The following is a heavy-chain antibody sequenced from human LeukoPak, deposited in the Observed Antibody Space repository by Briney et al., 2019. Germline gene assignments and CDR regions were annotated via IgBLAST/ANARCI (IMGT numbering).Heavy chain of an antibody. CDR3: ATEGRWLGYFDY. CDR1: GYTLTELS. Sequence: ASVTVSCKVSGYTLTELSMHWVRQAPGKGLEWIGGFDPEDGETIYAQKFQGRVTMTEDTSTDTAYMELSSLRSEDTAVYYCATEGRWLGYFDYWGQGTLVTVSS. J-gene: IGHJ4*02. CDR2: FDPEDGET. V-gene: IGHV1-24*01. D-gene: IGHD6-19*01.